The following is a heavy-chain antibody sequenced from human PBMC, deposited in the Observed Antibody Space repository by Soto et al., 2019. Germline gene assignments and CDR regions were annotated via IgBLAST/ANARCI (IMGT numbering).Heavy chain of an antibody. V-gene: IGHV4-59*01. CDR1: GGYISSYY. CDR2: IYYSGST. J-gene: IGHJ6*03. D-gene: IGHD1-1*01. CDR3: ARGRGKLDPGGPGYMDV. Sequence: SSETLSLTCTVSGGYISSYYLSWIRQPPGKGLEWVGYIYYSGSTNYNPSLKSRVTISVDTSKNQFSLKLSSVTAADTAVYYCARGRGKLDPGGPGYMDVWGKGTTVTVSS.